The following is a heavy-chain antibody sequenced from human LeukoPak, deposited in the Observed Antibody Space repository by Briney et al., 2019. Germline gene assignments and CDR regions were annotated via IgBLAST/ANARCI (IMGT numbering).Heavy chain of an antibody. Sequence: GGSLRLSCAASGFTFSSYAMSWVRQAPGKGLEWVSVISGSGGSTYYADSVKGRFTISRDNSKNTLYLQMNSLRAEDTAVYYCAKAGDGYNYLLYFDYWGQGTLVTVSS. CDR2: ISGSGGST. V-gene: IGHV3-23*01. J-gene: IGHJ4*02. CDR1: GFTFSSYA. CDR3: AKAGDGYNYLLYFDY. D-gene: IGHD5-24*01.